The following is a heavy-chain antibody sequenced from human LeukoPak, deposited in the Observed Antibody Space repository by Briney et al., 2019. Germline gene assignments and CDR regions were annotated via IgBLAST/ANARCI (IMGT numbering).Heavy chain of an antibody. J-gene: IGHJ5*02. Sequence: GASVKVSCKASGYTFTGYYMHWVRQAPGQGLEWMGWINPNSGGTNYAQKFQGRVTMTRDTSISTAYMELSRLRSDDTAVYYCARDLSWEGPPWFDPWGQGTLVTVSS. CDR1: GYTFTGYY. CDR3: ARDLSWEGPPWFDP. V-gene: IGHV1-2*02. D-gene: IGHD1-26*01. CDR2: INPNSGGT.